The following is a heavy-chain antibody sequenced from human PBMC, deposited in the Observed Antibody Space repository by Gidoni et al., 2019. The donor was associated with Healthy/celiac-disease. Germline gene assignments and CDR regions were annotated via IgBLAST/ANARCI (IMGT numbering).Heavy chain of an antibody. CDR2: INPNSGGT. J-gene: IGHJ6*02. CDR3: ARVREQLDYYYYYGMDV. D-gene: IGHD6-13*01. CDR1: GYTFTGYY. Sequence: QVQLVQSGAEVKKPGASVKVSCKASGYTFTGYYMHWVRQAPGQGLEWMGWINPNSGGTNYAQKFQGRVTMTRDTSISTAYMELSRLRSDDTAVYYCARVREQLDYYYYYGMDVWGQGTTVTVSS. V-gene: IGHV1-2*02.